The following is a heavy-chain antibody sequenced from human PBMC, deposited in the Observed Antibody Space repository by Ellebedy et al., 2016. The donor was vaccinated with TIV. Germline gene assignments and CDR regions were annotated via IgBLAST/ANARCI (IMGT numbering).Heavy chain of an antibody. Sequence: SETLSLXXAVYGGSFSGYYWGWIRQPPGKGLEWIGSIYYSGSTYYNPSLKSRVTISVDTSKNQFSLKLSSVTAADTAVYYCARDRIYDYGDYGWFDPWGQGTLVTVSS. CDR1: GGSFSGYY. CDR3: ARDRIYDYGDYGWFDP. CDR2: IYYSGST. V-gene: IGHV4-34*01. J-gene: IGHJ5*02. D-gene: IGHD4-17*01.